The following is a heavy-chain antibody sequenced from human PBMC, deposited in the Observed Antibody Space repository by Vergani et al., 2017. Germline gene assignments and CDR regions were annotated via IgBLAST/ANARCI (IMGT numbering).Heavy chain of an antibody. D-gene: IGHD2-2*01. J-gene: IGHJ6*03. CDR2: IYYSVCT. V-gene: IGHV4-59*01. CDR3: ARVRLVPAAIYYMDV. Sequence: QVQLQESGPGLVKPSETLSLTCPVSGGSISSYCWSWIRQPPGTGLEWIGYIYYSVCTNYNPSLKSRVTISVDTSKNEFSLKLSSVTAADTAVYCCARVRLVPAAIYYMDVWGKGTTVTVSS. CDR1: GGSISSYC.